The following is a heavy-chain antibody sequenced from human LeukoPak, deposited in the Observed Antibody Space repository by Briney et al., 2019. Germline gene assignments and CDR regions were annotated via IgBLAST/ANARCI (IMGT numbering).Heavy chain of an antibody. Sequence: ASVKVSCKASGYTFTSYGISWVRQAPGQGLEWMGWISAYNGNTNYAQKLQGRVTMTTDTSTSTAYMELRSLRSDDTAVYYCARACRGRGVSRYYFDYWGQGTLVTVSS. CDR3: ARACRGRGVSRYYFDY. V-gene: IGHV1-18*01. D-gene: IGHD3-10*01. CDR2: ISAYNGNT. CDR1: GYTFTSYG. J-gene: IGHJ4*02.